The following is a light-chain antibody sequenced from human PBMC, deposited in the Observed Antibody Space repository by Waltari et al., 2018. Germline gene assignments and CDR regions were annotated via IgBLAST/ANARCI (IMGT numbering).Light chain of an antibody. J-gene: IGKJ1*01. CDR1: QTINNY. V-gene: IGKV1-39*01. CDR3: QQNDNTPWT. Sequence: DIQVTQSPSSLSASVGERGTIPCRASQTINNYLNWYQHKPGKAPNLLIYAASILQSGVPSRFGGSGSGTDFTLTISSLQPEDFATYYCQQNDNTPWTLGQGTKVEI. CDR2: AAS.